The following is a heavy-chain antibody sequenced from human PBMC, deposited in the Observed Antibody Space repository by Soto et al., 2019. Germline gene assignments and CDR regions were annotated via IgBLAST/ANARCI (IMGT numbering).Heavy chain of an antibody. V-gene: IGHV3-23*01. CDR2: IGAGDDTT. J-gene: IGHJ4*02. Sequence: NWILQVPGKRPEWVSRIGAGDDTTYYTDSVEGRFTISRDDSKGTLYLQMNCLKVKHTTIYYCVSRARHYCCQATPVTVS. CDR3: VSRARHY.